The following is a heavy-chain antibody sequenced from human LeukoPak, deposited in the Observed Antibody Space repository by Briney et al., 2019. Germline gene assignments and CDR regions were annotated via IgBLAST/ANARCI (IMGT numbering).Heavy chain of an antibody. CDR3: AKAADYGDLYYFDY. J-gene: IGHJ4*02. D-gene: IGHD4-17*01. Sequence: GGSLRLSCAASGFTFDDYAMHWVRQAPGKGLEWVSGISWNSGSIGYADSVKGRFTISRDNAKNSLYLQMNSLRAEDTASYYCAKAADYGDLYYFDYWGQGTLVTVSS. CDR2: ISWNSGSI. CDR1: GFTFDDYA. V-gene: IGHV3-9*01.